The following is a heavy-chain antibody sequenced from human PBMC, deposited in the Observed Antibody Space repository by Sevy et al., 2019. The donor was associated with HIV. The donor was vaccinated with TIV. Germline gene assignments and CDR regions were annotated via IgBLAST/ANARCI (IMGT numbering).Heavy chain of an antibody. CDR1: GFTLSTYS. Sequence: GGSLRLSCAASGFTLSTYSLNWVRQAPGKGLEWVSSISSQSNYIYYAESLKGRFTISRANAKNSLYLQMNSLRAEDTAVYYCARDKRDGHYKTGGSSDAFDIWGHGTLVTVSS. D-gene: IGHD3-9*01. CDR3: ARDKRDGHYKTGGSSDAFDI. CDR2: ISSQSNYI. V-gene: IGHV3-21*01. J-gene: IGHJ3*02.